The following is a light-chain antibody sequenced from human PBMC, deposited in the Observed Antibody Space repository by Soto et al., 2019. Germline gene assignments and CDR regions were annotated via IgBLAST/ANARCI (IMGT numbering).Light chain of an antibody. CDR1: QSVSSY. CDR3: QQRSNWPPLT. CDR2: DAS. J-gene: IGKJ4*01. Sequence: EIVMTQSPATLSVSPGERATLSCRASQSVSSYLAWYQQKPGQAPRLLIYDASNRATGIPARFSGSGSGTDFTLTISSLEPEDFAVYYCQQRSNWPPLTFGGGTKVHIK. V-gene: IGKV3-11*01.